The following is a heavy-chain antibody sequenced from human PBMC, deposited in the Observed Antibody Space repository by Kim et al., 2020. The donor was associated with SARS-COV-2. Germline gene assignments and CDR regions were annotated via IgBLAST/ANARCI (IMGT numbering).Heavy chain of an antibody. CDR3: ATGRDGYKGGNY. V-gene: IGHV4-34*01. D-gene: IGHD2-15*01. CDR2: INLSGST. CDR1: GGSFSGNY. J-gene: IGHJ4*02. Sequence: SETLSLTCAVSGGSFSGNYWSWTRQPPGKGLEWIGEINLSGSTNYNPTLKSRVTISVDTSKNQFSLKLNSVTAADTAVYYCATGRDGYKGGNYWGQGTLVTVSS.